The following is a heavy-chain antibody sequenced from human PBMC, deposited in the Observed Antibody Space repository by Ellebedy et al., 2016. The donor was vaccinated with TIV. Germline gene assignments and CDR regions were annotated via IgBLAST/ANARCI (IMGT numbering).Heavy chain of an antibody. D-gene: IGHD5-24*01. V-gene: IGHV4-39*01. CDR1: GGSISSTGYY. Sequence: MPSETLSLTCTVSGGSISSTGYYWGWIRQPPGKGLEWIGSIAYSGNTYYNPSLESRVTISVDTSKIQFSLKLRSVTAADTAVYYCARARRDGYTYYYYGLDVWGQGTTVTVSS. J-gene: IGHJ6*02. CDR2: IAYSGNT. CDR3: ARARRDGYTYYYYGLDV.